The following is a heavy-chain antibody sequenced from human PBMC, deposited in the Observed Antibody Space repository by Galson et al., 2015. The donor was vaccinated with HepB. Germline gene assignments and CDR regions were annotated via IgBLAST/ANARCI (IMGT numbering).Heavy chain of an antibody. CDR1: GFTFSSYS. V-gene: IGHV3-21*01. D-gene: IGHD3-10*01. CDR2: ICSSSSYI. Sequence: SLRLSCAASGFTFSSYSMNWVRQAPGKGLEWVSSICSSSSYIYYADSVKGRFTISRDNAKNSLYLQMNSLRAEDTAVYYCARCRITMVQGPTGGYYMDVWGKGTTVTVSS. J-gene: IGHJ6*03. CDR3: ARCRITMVQGPTGGYYMDV.